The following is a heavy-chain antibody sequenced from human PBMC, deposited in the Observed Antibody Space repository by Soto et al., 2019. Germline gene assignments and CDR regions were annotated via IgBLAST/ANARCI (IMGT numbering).Heavy chain of an antibody. CDR1: GFSLSTNGVG. CDR2: IYWDDSK. J-gene: IGHJ4*02. D-gene: IGHD3-16*01. Sequence: QITLKESGPPLVKPTQTLTLTCTFSGFSLSTNGVGVGWIRQPPGKALEWLALIYWDDSKEYSPSLRSRLTITKDTSKNQVVLTMTNMDPVDTATYSCAHKGGGDRILDFWGQGTLVTVSS. V-gene: IGHV2-5*02. CDR3: AHKGGGDRILDF.